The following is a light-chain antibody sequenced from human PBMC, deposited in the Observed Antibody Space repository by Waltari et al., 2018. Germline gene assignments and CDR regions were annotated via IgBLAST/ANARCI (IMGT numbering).Light chain of an antibody. CDR3: QQSYIAPYS. CDR2: SAS. V-gene: IGKV1-39*01. Sequence: DIHMTQSPSSLSASVGDRVTLTCRASQSISIYVSWFHHKPGKAPGLLVYSASSLQGGVPSRFSGSGSGTDFTLTISSLQPEDLGSYYCQQSYIAPYSFGQGTKLEIK. J-gene: IGKJ2*03. CDR1: QSISIY.